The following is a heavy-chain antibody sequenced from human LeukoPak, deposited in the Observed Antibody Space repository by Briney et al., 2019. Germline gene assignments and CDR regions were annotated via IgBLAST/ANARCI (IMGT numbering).Heavy chain of an antibody. CDR1: GFSLSTSGMR. D-gene: IGHD2-21*02. CDR2: IDWDDDK. CDR3: ARTPYCGGDCYVDY. Sequence: SGPALVKPTQTLTLTCTFSGFSLSTSGMRVSWIRQPPGKALEWLARIDWDDDKFYSTSLKARLTISKDTTKNQVVLTMTNMDPVDTATYYCARTPYCGGDCYVDYWGQGTLVTVSS. V-gene: IGHV2-70*04. J-gene: IGHJ4*02.